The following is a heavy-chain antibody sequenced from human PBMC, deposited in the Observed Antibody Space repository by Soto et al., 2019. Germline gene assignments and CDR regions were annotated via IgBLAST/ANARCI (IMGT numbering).Heavy chain of an antibody. J-gene: IGHJ4*02. Sequence: QVQLVESGGGVVQPGGSLRLSCAASGFTFSYYGFHWVRQAPGKGLEWVAVMHTGGNEKYYVDSVKGRFTVSRDDSRNMVYLEMSGLRAEDTAEYFCARDEDTTVHYSHFDLWGRGALVAVS. V-gene: IGHV3-33*08. CDR3: ARDEDTTVHYSHFDL. CDR2: MHTGGNEK. CDR1: GFTFSYYG. D-gene: IGHD4-4*01.